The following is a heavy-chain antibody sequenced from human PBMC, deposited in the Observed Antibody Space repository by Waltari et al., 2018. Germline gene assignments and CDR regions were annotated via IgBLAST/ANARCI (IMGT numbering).Heavy chain of an antibody. Sequence: QVQLVESRGGVVQPGGSLGPSCAASQFTFRFSALHWVRQAPGKGLEWVAVISYNGRNIYYVDSVKGRFTISRDNSKKTLYLQMNSLRPEDTAVYYCARDYCDRTNCHGMDVWGQGTTVTVSS. CDR1: QFTFRFSA. J-gene: IGHJ6*02. CDR2: ISYNGRNI. V-gene: IGHV3-30*04. D-gene: IGHD3-22*01. CDR3: ARDYCDRTNCHGMDV.